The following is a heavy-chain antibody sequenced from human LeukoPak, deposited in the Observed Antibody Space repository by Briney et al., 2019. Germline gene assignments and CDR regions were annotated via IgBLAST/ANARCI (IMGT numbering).Heavy chain of an antibody. CDR3: ARGTYYYGSGSSDYFDY. CDR1: GYTFTSYY. Sequence: GASVTVSCKASGYTFTSYYMHWVRQAPGQGLEWMGIINPSGGSTSYAQKFQGRVTMTRDTSTSTVYMELSSLRSEDTAVYYCARGTYYYGSGSSDYFDYWGQGTLVTVSS. J-gene: IGHJ4*02. V-gene: IGHV1-46*01. D-gene: IGHD3-10*01. CDR2: INPSGGST.